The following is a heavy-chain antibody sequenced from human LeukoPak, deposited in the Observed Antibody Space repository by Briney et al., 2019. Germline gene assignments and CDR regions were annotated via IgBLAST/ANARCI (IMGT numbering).Heavy chain of an antibody. CDR1: GFTFSSYA. J-gene: IGHJ4*02. D-gene: IGHD3-10*01. CDR3: AKDLVRGVDLFDY. Sequence: GGSLRLSCAASGFTFSSYAMSWVRQAPGKGLEWVSAISGSGGSTYYADSVKGRFAISRDNSKNTLYLQMNSLRAEDTAVYYCAKDLVRGVDLFDYWGQGTLVTVSS. CDR2: ISGSGGST. V-gene: IGHV3-23*01.